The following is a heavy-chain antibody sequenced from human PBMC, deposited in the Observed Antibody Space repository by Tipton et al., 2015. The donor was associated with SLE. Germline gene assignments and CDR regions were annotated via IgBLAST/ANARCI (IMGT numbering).Heavy chain of an antibody. CDR1: GYTFTSYA. V-gene: IGHV1-18*01. CDR2: INPYTGNT. J-gene: IGHJ6*02. CDR3: ARGSRGVGFDV. D-gene: IGHD3-10*01. Sequence: QLVQSGAEIKKPGASVKVSCKASGYTFTSYAISWVRQAPGQGLEWMGWINPYTGNTDYAQKVQGRVTMTTDTSRSTAYLDLRSLRPDDTAVYYCARGSRGVGFDVWGHGTTVIVSS.